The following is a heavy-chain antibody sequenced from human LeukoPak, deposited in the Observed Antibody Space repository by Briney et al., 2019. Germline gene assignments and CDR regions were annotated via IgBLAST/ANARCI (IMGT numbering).Heavy chain of an antibody. D-gene: IGHD6-19*01. J-gene: IGHJ4*02. CDR1: GYSISSGYY. CDR2: IYHSGST. V-gene: IGHV4-38-2*01. Sequence: PSETLSLTCAVSGYSISSGYYWGWIRQPPGKGLEWIGSIYHSGSTYYNPSLKSRVTISVDTSKNQFSLKLTSVTAADTAVYYCAMYSSGWYKYYWGQGTLVTVSS. CDR3: AMYSSGWYKYY.